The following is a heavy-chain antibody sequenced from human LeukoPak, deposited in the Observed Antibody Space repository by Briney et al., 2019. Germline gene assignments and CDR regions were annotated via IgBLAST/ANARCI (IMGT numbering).Heavy chain of an antibody. CDR1: GFTFSSYW. CDR3: ISEVGKGSH. CDR2: IKSDGSNI. Sequence: PGGSLRLSCAASGFTFSSYWMHWVRQAPGKGLVWVSNIKSDGSNINYADSVKGRFTISRDNAKNTLYLQMNSPRAEDAAVYYCISEVGKGSHWGQGTLVTVSS. D-gene: IGHD1-26*01. V-gene: IGHV3-74*01. J-gene: IGHJ4*02.